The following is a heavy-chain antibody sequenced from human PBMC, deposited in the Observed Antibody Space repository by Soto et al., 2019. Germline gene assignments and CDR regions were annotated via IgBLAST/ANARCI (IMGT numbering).Heavy chain of an antibody. D-gene: IGHD7-27*01. CDR1: GFTFSSYA. CDR2: RSDSGGNT. CDR3: AKDRRSSATGAFDY. Sequence: EMQLLESGGGLGQPGGSLRLSCAASGFTFSSYAMTWVRQAPGKGLEWVSTRSDSGGNTYYTDSVKGRFTISRDNSKNTLYLQMNSLRAEDTAVYYCAKDRRSSATGAFDYWGQGTLVTVSS. J-gene: IGHJ4*02. V-gene: IGHV3-23*01.